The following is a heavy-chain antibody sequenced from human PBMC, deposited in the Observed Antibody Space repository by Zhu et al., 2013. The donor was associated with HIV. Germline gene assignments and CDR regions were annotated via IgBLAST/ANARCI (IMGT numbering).Heavy chain of an antibody. CDR1: GYTFTSYD. V-gene: IGHV1-8*01. CDR3: ARGHDFWSGYYTVLPFSPYYGMDV. D-gene: IGHD3-3*01. Sequence: QVQLVQSGAEVKKPGASVKVSCKASGYTFTSYDINWVRQATGQGLEWMGWMNPNSGNTGYAQKFQGRVTMTRNTSISTAYMELSSLRSEDTAVYYCARGHDFWSGYYTVLPFSPYYGMDVWGQGTTVTVSS. J-gene: IGHJ6*02. CDR2: MNPNSGNT.